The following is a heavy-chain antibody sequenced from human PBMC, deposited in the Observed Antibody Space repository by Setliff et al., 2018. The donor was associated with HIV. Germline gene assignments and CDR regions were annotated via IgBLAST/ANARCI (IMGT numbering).Heavy chain of an antibody. CDR1: GASIRSGDYY. CDR2: IYYSGST. D-gene: IGHD3-9*01. CDR3: ARGKLRYFDGYYYYYGMDV. V-gene: IGHV4-30-4*08. Sequence: SETLSLTCTVSGASIRSGDYYWSWIRQPPGKDLEWIGYIYYSGSTYFNPSLKSRITISVDTSKNQFSLNLDSVTAADTAVYYCARGKLRYFDGYYYYYGMDVWGQGTTVTVSS. J-gene: IGHJ6*02.